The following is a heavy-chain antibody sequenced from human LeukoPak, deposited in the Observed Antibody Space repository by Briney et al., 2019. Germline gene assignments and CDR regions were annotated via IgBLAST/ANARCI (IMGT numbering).Heavy chain of an antibody. CDR3: ARGMYSGSYYGGDY. V-gene: IGHV3-48*01. D-gene: IGHD1-26*01. CDR1: GFTFSTYS. CDR2: ISSSRSTI. Sequence: PGGSLRLSCAASGFTFSTYSMNWVRQAPGKGLDWVSYISSSRSTIYYADSVKGRFTISRDSAKNSLYLQMNSLRAEDTAVYYCARGMYSGSYYGGDYWGQGTLVTVSS. J-gene: IGHJ4*02.